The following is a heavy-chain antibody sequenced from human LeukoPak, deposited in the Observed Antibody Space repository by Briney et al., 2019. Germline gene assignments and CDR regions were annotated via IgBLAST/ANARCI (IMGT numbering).Heavy chain of an antibody. Sequence: GGSLRLSCAASGFTFSDYYMNWIRQAPGKGLEWVSGINWNGGSTGYADSVKGRFTISRDNAKNSLYLQMNSLRAEDTALYYCASGSYYYDSSGLWDYFDYWGQGTLVTVSS. CDR2: INWNGGST. CDR3: ASGSYYYDSSGLWDYFDY. V-gene: IGHV3-20*04. J-gene: IGHJ4*02. D-gene: IGHD3-22*01. CDR1: GFTFSDYY.